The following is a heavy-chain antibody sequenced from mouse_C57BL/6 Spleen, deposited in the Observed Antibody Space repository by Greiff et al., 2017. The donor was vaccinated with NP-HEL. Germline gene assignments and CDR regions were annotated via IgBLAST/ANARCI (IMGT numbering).Heavy chain of an antibody. D-gene: IGHD1-1*02. CDR1: GFTFSDYY. Sequence: EVKLMESGGGLVQPGGSLKLSCAASGFTFSDYYMYWVRQTPEKRLEWVAYISNGGGSTYSPDTVKGRFTISRDNAENTLYLQMSRLKSEDTAMYYCARHGSTYWYFDVWGTGTTVTVSS. CDR2: ISNGGGST. V-gene: IGHV5-12*01. J-gene: IGHJ1*03. CDR3: ARHGSTYWYFDV.